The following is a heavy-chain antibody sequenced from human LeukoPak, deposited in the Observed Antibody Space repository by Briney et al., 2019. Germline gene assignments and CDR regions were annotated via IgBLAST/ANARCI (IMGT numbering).Heavy chain of an antibody. J-gene: IGHJ4*02. CDR3: ARGGMRMIVQDY. Sequence: ASVKVSCKASGYTFTSYDINWVRQATGQGLEWMGWMNPNSGNTGYAQKFQGRVTMTRNTSISTAYMELSSLRSEDTAVYYCARGGMRMIVQDYWGQGTLVTVSS. V-gene: IGHV1-8*01. D-gene: IGHD3-22*01. CDR2: MNPNSGNT. CDR1: GYTFTSYD.